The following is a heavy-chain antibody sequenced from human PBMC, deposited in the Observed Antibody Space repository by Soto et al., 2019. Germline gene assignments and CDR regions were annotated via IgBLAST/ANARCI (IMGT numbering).Heavy chain of an antibody. CDR2: IIPIFGTA. Sequence: QVQLVQSGAEVKKPGSSVKVSCKASGGTFSSYAISWVRQAPGQGLEWLGGIIPIFGTANYAQKVQGRVTITADESTSTAYMELSSLRSEDTAVYYCARSESLESYYYYGMDVWGQGTTVTVSS. CDR3: ARSESLESYYYYGMDV. J-gene: IGHJ6*02. CDR1: GGTFSSYA. D-gene: IGHD3-3*01. V-gene: IGHV1-69*01.